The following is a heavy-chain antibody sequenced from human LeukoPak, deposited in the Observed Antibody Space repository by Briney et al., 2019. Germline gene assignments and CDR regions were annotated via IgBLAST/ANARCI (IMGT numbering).Heavy chain of an antibody. D-gene: IGHD2-8*01. V-gene: IGHV4-39*07. CDR3: ARAPIVLMVYSSPNYFDY. CDR2: IYHSGST. Sequence: PSETLSLTCTVSGGSISSSSYYWGWIRQPPGKGLEWIGSIYHSGSTYYNPSLKSRVTISVDTSKNQFSLKLSSVTAADTAVYYCARAPIVLMVYSSPNYFDYWGQGTLVTVSS. J-gene: IGHJ4*02. CDR1: GGSISSSSYY.